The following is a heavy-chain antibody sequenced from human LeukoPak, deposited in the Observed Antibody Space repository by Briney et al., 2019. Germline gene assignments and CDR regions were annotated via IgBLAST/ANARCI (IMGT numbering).Heavy chain of an antibody. V-gene: IGHV4-4*07. D-gene: IGHD3-10*01. CDR1: GGSISHYF. CDR2: IYTSGST. Sequence: ETLSLTCTVSGGSISHYFWSWIRQPAGKGLEWIGRIYTSGSTNYNPSLKSRVTMSVDTSKNQFSLKLSSVTAADTAVYYCARRYGSGTAFDIWGQGTMVTVSS. CDR3: ARRYGSGTAFDI. J-gene: IGHJ3*02.